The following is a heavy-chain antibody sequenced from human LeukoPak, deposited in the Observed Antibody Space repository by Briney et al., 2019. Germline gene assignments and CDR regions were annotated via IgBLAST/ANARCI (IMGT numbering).Heavy chain of an antibody. D-gene: IGHD3-10*01. V-gene: IGHV3-15*01. CDR2: IKSKTDGGTT. J-gene: IGHJ5*02. CDR3: TTDLGILLWFGELLSPFDP. CDR1: GFTFSNAW. Sequence: GVSLRLSCAASGFTFSNAWMSWVRQAPGKGLEWVGRIKSKTDGGTTDYAAPVKGRFTISRDDSKNTLYLQMNSLKTEDTAVYYCTTDLGILLWFGELLSPFDPWGQGTLVTVSS.